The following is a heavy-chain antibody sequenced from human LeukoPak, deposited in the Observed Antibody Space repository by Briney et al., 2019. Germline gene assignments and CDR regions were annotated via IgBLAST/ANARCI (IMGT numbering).Heavy chain of an antibody. J-gene: IGHJ6*03. D-gene: IGHD1-26*01. CDR3: ARDPYSGTYGNTYYYYMDV. CDR2: INWNGGST. Sequence: GSLRLSCAASGFTFDDYGMSWVRQAPGKGLEWVSGINWNGGSTGYADSVKGRFTISRDNAKNSLYLQMNSLRAEDTALYYCARDPYSGTYGNTYYYYMDVWGKGTTVTISS. CDR1: GFTFDDYG. V-gene: IGHV3-20*04.